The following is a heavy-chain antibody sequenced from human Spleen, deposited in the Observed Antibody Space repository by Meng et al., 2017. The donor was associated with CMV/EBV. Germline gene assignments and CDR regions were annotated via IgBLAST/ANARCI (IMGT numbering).Heavy chain of an antibody. D-gene: IGHD6-6*01. Sequence: GSLRLSCTVSGGSISSYYWSWIRQPPGKGLEWIGYIYYSGSTKYNPSLKSRVTISVETSRSQFSLKLSSVTAADTAVYYCARDWGSIAARPQWFDPWGQGTLVTVSS. CDR1: GGSISSYY. CDR3: ARDWGSIAARPQWFDP. V-gene: IGHV4-59*01. J-gene: IGHJ5*02. CDR2: IYYSGST.